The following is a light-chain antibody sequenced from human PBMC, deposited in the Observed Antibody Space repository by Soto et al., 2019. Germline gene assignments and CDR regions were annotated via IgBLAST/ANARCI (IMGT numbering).Light chain of an antibody. CDR3: CSYAGSYIYV. CDR1: GSDVGGYNY. J-gene: IGLJ1*01. CDR2: DVS. Sequence: QSVLTQPRSVSGSPGQSVTISCTGTGSDVGGYNYVSWYQQHPGKAPKVIIYDVSKRPSGVPDRFSGSKSGNTASLTISGLQAEDEADYYCCSYAGSYIYVLGTGTKVTVL. V-gene: IGLV2-11*01.